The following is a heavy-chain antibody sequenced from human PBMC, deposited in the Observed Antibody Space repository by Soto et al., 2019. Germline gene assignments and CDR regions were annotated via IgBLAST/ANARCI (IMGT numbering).Heavy chain of an antibody. CDR2: IYHSGST. V-gene: IGHV4-31*03. J-gene: IGHJ6*02. D-gene: IGHD3-10*01. Sequence: QVQLQESGPGLVKPSQTLSLTCTVSGGSITSDNFFWTWIRQHPGKGLEWIGYIYHSGSTYYNPSLKSRVTISIDKSQNQFSLTLTSVTAADTAIYVCARDRLSLIRGVPHYDGIDVWGQGTTVTVSS. CDR3: ARDRLSLIRGVPHYDGIDV. CDR1: GGSITSDNFF.